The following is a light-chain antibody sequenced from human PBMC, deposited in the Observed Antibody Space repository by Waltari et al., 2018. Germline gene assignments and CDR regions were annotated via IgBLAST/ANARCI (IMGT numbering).Light chain of an antibody. J-gene: IGLJ1*01. Sequence: SYVLTQPPSVSVSPGQTASIRRSGDKLGDQYVSWYQQKPGQSPVLVIFQDTKRPSGMPERFSGSTSGNTATLTISGTQPMDEADYYCLVWDTSSYVFGTGTKVTVL. CDR1: KLGDQY. CDR3: LVWDTSSYV. CDR2: QDT. V-gene: IGLV3-1*01.